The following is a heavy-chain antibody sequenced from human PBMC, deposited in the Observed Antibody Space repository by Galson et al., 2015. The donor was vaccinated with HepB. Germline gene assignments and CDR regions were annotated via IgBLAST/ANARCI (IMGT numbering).Heavy chain of an antibody. CDR3: ARDRVVVDTAIILGGHFDY. D-gene: IGHD5-18*01. J-gene: IGHJ4*02. CDR2: INPSGGST. V-gene: IGHV1-46*01. Sequence: SVKVSCKASGYTFTNYYMHWVRQAPGQGLEWMGIINPSGGSTTYAQKFQGVTMTRDTSTSTVYMDLSSLRSEDTAVYYCARDRVVVDTAIILGGHFDYWGQGTLVTVSS. CDR1: GYTFTNYY.